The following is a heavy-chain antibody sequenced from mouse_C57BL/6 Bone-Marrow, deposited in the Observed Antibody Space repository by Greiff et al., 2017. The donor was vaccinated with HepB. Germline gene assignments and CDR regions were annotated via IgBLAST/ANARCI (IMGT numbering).Heavy chain of an antibody. Sequence: DVQLQESGGDLVKPGGSLKLSCAASGFTFSSYGMSWVRQTPDKRLEWVATISSGGSYTYYPDSVKGRFTISRDNAKNTLYLQMSSLKSEDTAMYYCARQYYDYSWFAYWGQGTLVTVSA. J-gene: IGHJ3*01. CDR2: ISSGGSYT. CDR1: GFTFSSYG. D-gene: IGHD2-4*01. V-gene: IGHV5-6*01. CDR3: ARQYYDYSWFAY.